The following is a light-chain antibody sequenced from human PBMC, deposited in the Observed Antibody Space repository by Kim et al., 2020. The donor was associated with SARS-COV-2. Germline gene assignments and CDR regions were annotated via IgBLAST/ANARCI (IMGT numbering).Light chain of an antibody. J-gene: IGKJ5*01. Sequence: EIVMTQFPAILSVSPGERVTLSCRASQSVNSNLAWHQQKPGQAPRLLIYGASTRATGVPARFSGSGSGTEFTLTISSLQSEDFAVYYCQQYNNLITFGQGTRLEIK. CDR3: QQYNNLIT. CDR2: GAS. V-gene: IGKV3-15*01. CDR1: QSVNSN.